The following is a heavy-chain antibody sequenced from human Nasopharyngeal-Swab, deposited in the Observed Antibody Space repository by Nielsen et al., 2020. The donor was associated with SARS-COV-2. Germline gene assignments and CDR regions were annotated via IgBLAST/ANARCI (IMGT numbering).Heavy chain of an antibody. CDR1: GVNFRIYH. Sequence: GESLKISCTASGVNFRIYHMHWVRQAPGKGLVWVSNISPDGGRSDYADSVKGRFTISRDNAKHMVYLQMTSLRADDTAVYYCVTYSVDTTMFEYWGQGTLVTVSS. V-gene: IGHV3-74*01. CDR3: VTYSVDTTMFEY. CDR2: ISPDGGRS. D-gene: IGHD5-18*01. J-gene: IGHJ4*02.